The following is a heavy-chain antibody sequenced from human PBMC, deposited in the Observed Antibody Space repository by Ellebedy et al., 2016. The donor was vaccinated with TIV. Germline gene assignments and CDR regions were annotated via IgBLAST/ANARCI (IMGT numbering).Heavy chain of an antibody. Sequence: GGSLRLSXSASGFTFSSYAMHWVRQAPGKGLEYVSAISSNGGSTYYADSVKGRFTISRDNSKNTLYLQMSSLRAEDTAVYYCVKEEMATINYFDYWGQGTLVTVSS. V-gene: IGHV3-64D*06. J-gene: IGHJ4*02. CDR2: ISSNGGST. CDR3: VKEEMATINYFDY. D-gene: IGHD5-24*01. CDR1: GFTFSSYA.